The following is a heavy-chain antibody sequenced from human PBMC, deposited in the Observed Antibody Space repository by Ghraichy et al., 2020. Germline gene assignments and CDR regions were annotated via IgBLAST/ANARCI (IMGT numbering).Heavy chain of an antibody. CDR1: GGSISSYY. J-gene: IGHJ5*02. V-gene: IGHV4-59*01. CDR2: IYYSGST. Sequence: LSCTVSGGSISSYYWSWIRQPPGKGLEWIGYIYYSGSTNYNPSLKSRVTISVDTSKNQFSLKLSSVTAADTAVYYCARVWGVWFGESHWFDPWGQGTLVTVSS. D-gene: IGHD3-10*01. CDR3: ARVWGVWFGESHWFDP.